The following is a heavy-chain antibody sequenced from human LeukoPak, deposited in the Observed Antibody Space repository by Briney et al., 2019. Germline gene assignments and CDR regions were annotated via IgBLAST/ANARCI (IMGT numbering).Heavy chain of an antibody. Sequence: PGGSLRLSCAASGFTFSSSWVHWVRQAPGKGLVWVSRINSDGRTINYADSVKGRFTISRDNAKNTLYLQMNSLRAEDTAVYYCRRESPEGYSFSVDYWGQGTLVTVSS. CDR3: RRESPEGYSFSVDY. D-gene: IGHD6-13*01. J-gene: IGHJ4*02. CDR2: INSDGRTI. V-gene: IGHV3-74*01. CDR1: GFTFSSSW.